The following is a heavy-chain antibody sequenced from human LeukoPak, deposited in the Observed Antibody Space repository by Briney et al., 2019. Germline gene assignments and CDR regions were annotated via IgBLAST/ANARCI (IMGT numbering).Heavy chain of an antibody. D-gene: IGHD2-21*02. CDR2: IRSKDNSYAP. Sequence: GGSLRLSCAASGFTFSGSAMHWVRQASGKGLEWVGCIRSKDNSYAPAYGASVKGRLTIARDDSKKTAYLQMNSLKIEDTAVYYCTRLWGDCGGDCYSRDYWGQGTLVTVSS. J-gene: IGHJ4*02. V-gene: IGHV3-73*01. CDR1: GFTFSGSA. CDR3: TRLWGDCGGDCYSRDY.